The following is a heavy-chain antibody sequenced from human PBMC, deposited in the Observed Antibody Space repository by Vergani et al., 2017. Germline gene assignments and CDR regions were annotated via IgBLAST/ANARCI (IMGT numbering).Heavy chain of an antibody. D-gene: IGHD6-13*01. CDR3: AISIAGFDY. CDR1: GGSISSGSYY. Sequence: QVQLQESGPGLVKPSQTLSLTCTVSGGSISSGSYYWSWIRQPAGKGLEWIGRVYTSGSTNYNPSLKSRVTISVDTSQNQLSLKLSSVTAADTAVYYCAISIAGFDYWGQGTLVTVSS. V-gene: IGHV4-61*02. J-gene: IGHJ4*02. CDR2: VYTSGST.